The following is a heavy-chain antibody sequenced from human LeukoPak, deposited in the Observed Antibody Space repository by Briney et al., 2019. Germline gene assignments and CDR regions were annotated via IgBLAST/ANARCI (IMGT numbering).Heavy chain of an antibody. CDR3: ARDSFSPPYYDTSPFRPHDALDI. J-gene: IGHJ3*02. CDR1: GFTFSDYY. Sequence: GGSLRLSCAASGFTFSDYYMSWIRQAPGKGLEWVSYISSSARTIYYADSVKGRFTISRDNAKNSLYLQMNSLRADDTAVYYCARDSFSPPYYDTSPFRPHDALDIWGQGTMVTVSS. CDR2: ISSSARTI. V-gene: IGHV3-11*04. D-gene: IGHD3-22*01.